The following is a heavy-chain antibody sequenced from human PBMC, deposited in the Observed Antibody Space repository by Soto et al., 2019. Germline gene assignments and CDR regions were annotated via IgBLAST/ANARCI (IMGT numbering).Heavy chain of an antibody. V-gene: IGHV4-39*01. J-gene: IGHJ4*02. CDR3: ARLKSSATRYFDY. CDR2: IYYSGST. D-gene: IGHD2-15*01. Sequence: SETLSLTCTVSGGSISSSSYYWGWIRQPPGKGLEWIGSIYYSGSTYYNPSLKSRVTISVDTSKNQFSLKLSSVTAADTAVYYCARLKSSATRYFDYWGQGTLVTVSS. CDR1: GGSISSSSYY.